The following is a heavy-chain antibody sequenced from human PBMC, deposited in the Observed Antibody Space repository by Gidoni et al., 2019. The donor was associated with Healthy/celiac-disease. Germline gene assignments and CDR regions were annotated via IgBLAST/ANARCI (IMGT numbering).Heavy chain of an antibody. J-gene: IGHJ5*02. V-gene: IGHV1-3*01. Sequence: QVQRVQSGAEVKKPGASVKASCKASGYTFTRYAMHWVRQAPGQRLEWMGWINAGNGNTKDSQKFQGRVTITRDTSAGTAYMELSSLRSEDTAVYYCARAAEQWQGKGWFDPWGQGTLVTVSS. CDR2: INAGNGNT. CDR1: GYTFTRYA. D-gene: IGHD6-19*01. CDR3: ARAAEQWQGKGWFDP.